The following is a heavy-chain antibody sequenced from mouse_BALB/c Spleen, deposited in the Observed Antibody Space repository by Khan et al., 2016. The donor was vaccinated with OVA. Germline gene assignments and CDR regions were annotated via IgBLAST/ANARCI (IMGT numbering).Heavy chain of an antibody. V-gene: IGHV5-12-1*01. J-gene: IGHJ2*02. CDR2: ISSGGGTT. D-gene: IGHD1-1*01. CDR3: VRLHYYGSNYDFDY. CDR1: GFAFSNYD. Sequence: EVELVESGGGLVKPGGSLKLSCTVSGFAFSNYDMYWVRQTPEKRLDWVAYISSGGGTTYYPDTAKGRSTVSRDKAKNTPYLQMNSLKAEDTAMYYCVRLHYYGSNYDFDYWGQGTSLTVSS.